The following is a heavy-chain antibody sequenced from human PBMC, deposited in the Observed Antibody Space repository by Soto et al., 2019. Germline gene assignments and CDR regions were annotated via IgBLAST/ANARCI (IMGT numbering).Heavy chain of an antibody. Sequence: SETLSLTCAVSGGSISSSNWWSWVRQPPGKGLEWIGEIYHSGSTNYNPSLKSRVTISVDKSKNQFSLKLSSVTAADTAVYYCARDHPVGPTPFDYWGQGTLVTVSS. D-gene: IGHD1-26*01. V-gene: IGHV4-4*02. J-gene: IGHJ4*02. CDR3: ARDHPVGPTPFDY. CDR1: GGSISSSNW. CDR2: IYHSGST.